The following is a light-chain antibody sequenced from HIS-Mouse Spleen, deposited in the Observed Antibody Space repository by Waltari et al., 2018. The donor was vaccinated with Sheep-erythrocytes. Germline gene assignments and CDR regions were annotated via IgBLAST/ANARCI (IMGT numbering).Light chain of an antibody. J-gene: IGLJ3*02. CDR2: EGS. CDR1: SSDVGSYNL. Sequence: QSALTQPASVSGSPGQSITISCTGTSSDVGSYNLVSWYQQHQGKAPKLMIYEGSKRPSGVSNRFSGSKSGNTASLTISGLQAEDEADYYCCSYAGSSTFAVFGGGTKLTVL. CDR3: CSYAGSSTFAV. V-gene: IGLV2-23*03.